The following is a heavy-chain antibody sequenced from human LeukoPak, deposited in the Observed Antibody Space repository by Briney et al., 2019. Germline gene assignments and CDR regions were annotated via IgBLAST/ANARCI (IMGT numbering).Heavy chain of an antibody. J-gene: IGHJ4*02. D-gene: IGHD2-8*02. V-gene: IGHV4-39*01. CDR2: IGYTRTT. CDR3: ARRMGSGATYPRTFDY. Sequence: PSQTLSLTCTVTGGSISTRNHYWGWLRHPPGKGLEWIGRIGYTRTTVSNPSLKSRVTLSVDRSKNQVSLTLSSVTAADTAVYFCARRMGSGATYPRTFDYWGQGTLVTVSS. CDR1: GGSISTRNHY.